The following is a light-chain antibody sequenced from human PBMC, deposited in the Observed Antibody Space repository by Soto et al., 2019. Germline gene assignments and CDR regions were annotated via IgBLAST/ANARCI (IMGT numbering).Light chain of an antibody. CDR3: QQYNSHSRT. CDR2: KAS. Sequence: DIPMTQSPSTLSASVGDRITITCRASQSISSWLAWYQQKPGKAPKLLIYKASTLQSGVPSRFSGSGSGTDFTLSISSLQPDDFATYYCQQYNSHSRTFGHGTKVEIK. J-gene: IGKJ1*01. V-gene: IGKV1-5*03. CDR1: QSISSW.